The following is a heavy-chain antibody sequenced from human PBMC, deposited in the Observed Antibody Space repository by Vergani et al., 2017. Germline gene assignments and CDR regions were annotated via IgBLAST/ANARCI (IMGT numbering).Heavy chain of an antibody. CDR3: ARRGTKGGTGRGYYYGMDV. D-gene: IGHD1-26*01. J-gene: IGHJ6*02. CDR1: GFTVSSNY. Sequence: EVQLVESGGGLVQPGGSLRLSCAASGFTVSSNYMSWVRQAPGKGLEWVSVIYSGGSTYYADSVKGRFTISRDNSKNTLYLQMNSLRAEDTAVYYCARRGTKGGTGRGYYYGMDVWGQGTTVTVSS. V-gene: IGHV3-66*04. CDR2: IYSGGST.